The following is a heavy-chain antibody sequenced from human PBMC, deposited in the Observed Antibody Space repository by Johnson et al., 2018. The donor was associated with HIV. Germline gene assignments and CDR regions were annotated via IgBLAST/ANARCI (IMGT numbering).Heavy chain of an antibody. Sequence: VQLVESGGGVVRPGGSLRLSCAAPGFTFADYGMSWVRQAPETGLEWVSGITWNGGRTGYADSVKGRFTISRDNGKYSLYLQMNSLRAEDTALYYCARGAYSSSWHASDASDIWGQGTMVTVSS. CDR2: ITWNGGRT. J-gene: IGHJ3*02. CDR1: GFTFADYG. V-gene: IGHV3-20*04. CDR3: ARGAYSSSWHASDASDI. D-gene: IGHD6-13*01.